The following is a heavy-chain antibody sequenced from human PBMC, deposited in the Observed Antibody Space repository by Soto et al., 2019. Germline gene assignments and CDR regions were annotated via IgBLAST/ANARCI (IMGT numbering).Heavy chain of an antibody. CDR3: ASPTYYYDSSGPIDI. CDR2: INPSGGST. CDR1: GYTITSYY. D-gene: IGHD3-22*01. V-gene: IGHV1-46*03. J-gene: IGHJ3*02. Sequence: ASVKVSCKASGYTITSYYMHWVRQAPGQGLEWMGIINPSGGSTSYAQKFQGRVTMTRDTSTSTVYMELSSLRSEDTAVYYCASPTYYYDSSGPIDIWGQGTMVTVS.